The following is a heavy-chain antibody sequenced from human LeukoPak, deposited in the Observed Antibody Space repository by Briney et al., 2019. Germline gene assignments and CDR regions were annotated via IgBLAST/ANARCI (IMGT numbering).Heavy chain of an antibody. Sequence: GGSLRLSCAASGFTFDDYTMHWVRQAPGKGLEWVSLISWDGGSTYYADSVKGRFTISRDNSKNSLYLQMNSLRTEDTALYYGAKDKGPSGSPFDYWGQGTLVTVSS. CDR3: AKDKGPSGSPFDY. J-gene: IGHJ4*02. V-gene: IGHV3-43*01. D-gene: IGHD1-26*01. CDR1: GFTFDDYT. CDR2: ISWDGGST.